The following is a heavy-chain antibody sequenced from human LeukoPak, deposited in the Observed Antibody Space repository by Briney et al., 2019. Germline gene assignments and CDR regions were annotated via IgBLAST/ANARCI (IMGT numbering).Heavy chain of an antibody. CDR2: ISSNDGTT. D-gene: IGHD6-13*01. CDR3: ARVAAAGIFYWFDP. V-gene: IGHV3-48*03. CDR1: GFTFSSFE. J-gene: IGHJ5*02. Sequence: GGSLRLSCAASGFTFSSFEMNWVRQAPGKGLEWVSYISSNDGTTYYADSVKGRFTISRDNAKNSLYLQMNSLRAEDTAVYYCARVAAAGIFYWFDPWGQGTLVTVSS.